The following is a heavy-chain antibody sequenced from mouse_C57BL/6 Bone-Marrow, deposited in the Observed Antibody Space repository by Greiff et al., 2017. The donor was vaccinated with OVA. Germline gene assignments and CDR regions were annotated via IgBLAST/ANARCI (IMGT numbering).Heavy chain of an antibody. V-gene: IGHV1-9*01. Sequence: QVQLQQSGAELMKPGASVKLSCQATGYNFPGYWIEWVKQRPGHGLEWIGEILPGSGSTNYNGKFKGKATFTADTSSNTAYMQRSSLTTEDSAIYYCAREDRESYDVPFAYWGQGTLVTVSA. CDR1: GYNFPGYW. CDR2: ILPGSGST. D-gene: IGHD2-12*01. CDR3: AREDRESYDVPFAY. J-gene: IGHJ3*01.